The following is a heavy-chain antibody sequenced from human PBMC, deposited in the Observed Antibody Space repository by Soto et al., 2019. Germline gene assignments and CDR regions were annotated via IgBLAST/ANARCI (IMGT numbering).Heavy chain of an antibody. J-gene: IGHJ5*02. Sequence: SETLSLTCTVSGGSISSSSYYWGWIRQPPGKGLEWIGSIYYSGSTSYADSVKGRFTISRDNAKNTLYLQMNSLRAEDTAVYYCARPGVPAAKPNWFDPWGQGTLVTVSS. CDR1: GGSISSSSYY. D-gene: IGHD2-2*02. CDR2: IYYSGST. CDR3: ARPGVPAAKPNWFDP. V-gene: IGHV4-39*01.